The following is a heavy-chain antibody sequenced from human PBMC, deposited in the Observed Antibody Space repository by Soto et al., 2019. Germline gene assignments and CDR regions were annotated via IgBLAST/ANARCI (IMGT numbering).Heavy chain of an antibody. Sequence: QVQLQESGPGLVKPSETLSLTCTVSGGSISSYYCSWIRQPPGKGLEWIGHIYYSGSTNYNPSLKXRXTXSXXTSKNQVSLKLSSVTAADTAMYYCARAGAATLSDYWGQGTLVTVSS. V-gene: IGHV4-59*01. CDR3: ARAGAATLSDY. J-gene: IGHJ4*02. D-gene: IGHD2-15*01. CDR1: GGSISSYY. CDR2: IYYSGST.